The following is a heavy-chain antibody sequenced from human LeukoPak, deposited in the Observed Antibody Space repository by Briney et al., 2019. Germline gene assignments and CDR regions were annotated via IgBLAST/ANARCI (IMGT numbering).Heavy chain of an antibody. V-gene: IGHV4-59*01. Sequence: SETLSLTCTVSGGSISSYYWTWIRQPPGKGLEWIGYIYYSGSTNYNPSLKSRVTISLDTSKSQFSLKLSSVTAADTAVYYCARTTWGYAFDLWGQGTVVTVSS. D-gene: IGHD7-27*01. CDR2: IYYSGST. CDR3: ARTTWGYAFDL. CDR1: GGSISSYY. J-gene: IGHJ3*01.